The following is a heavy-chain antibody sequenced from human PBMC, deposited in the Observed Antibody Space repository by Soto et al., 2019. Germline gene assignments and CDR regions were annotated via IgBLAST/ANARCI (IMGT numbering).Heavy chain of an antibody. J-gene: IGHJ5*02. D-gene: IGHD6-13*01. CDR3: GGEGTPYSPTSGWFGP. CDR1: GFTFNSYW. V-gene: IGHV3-7*01. CDR2: IKQDGGEK. Sequence: EVQLVESGGGLVQPGGSLRLSCAASGFTFNSYWMSWVRQTPGKGLEWVANIKQDGGEKHYVDPVKGRFTISRDNAKDSLDLQMNSLRVEGPGFYYLGGEGTPYSPTSGWFGPWGQGTLVTVSS.